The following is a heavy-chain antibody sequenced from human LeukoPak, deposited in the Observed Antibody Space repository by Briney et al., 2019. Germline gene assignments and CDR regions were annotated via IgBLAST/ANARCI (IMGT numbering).Heavy chain of an antibody. CDR2: ISGSGGST. J-gene: IGHJ4*02. CDR1: GFTFSSYA. V-gene: IGHV3-23*01. CDR3: AKGRAAAGAFDY. D-gene: IGHD6-13*01. Sequence: PGGSLRLSCAASGFTFSSYAMSWVRQAPGKGLEWVSAISGSGGSTYYADSVKGRFTISGDNSKNTLYLQMNSLRAEDTAVYYCAKGRAAAGAFDYWGQGTLVTVSS.